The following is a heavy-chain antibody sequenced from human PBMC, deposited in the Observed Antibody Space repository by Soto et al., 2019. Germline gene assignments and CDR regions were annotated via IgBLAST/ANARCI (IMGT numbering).Heavy chain of an antibody. Sequence: QVQLQESGPGLVKPSQTLSLTCTVSGGSITSGDYYWTWIRQTPGKGLEWIGYSYSSGRTRYNPSLESRVTISVDTSKNQFSLKLSSVTAADTAVYYCARDPHDVPAGGYGMDVWGQGTTVTVSS. CDR2: SYSSGRT. V-gene: IGHV4-30-4*01. CDR1: GGSITSGDYY. CDR3: ARDPHDVPAGGYGMDV. D-gene: IGHD6-25*01. J-gene: IGHJ6*02.